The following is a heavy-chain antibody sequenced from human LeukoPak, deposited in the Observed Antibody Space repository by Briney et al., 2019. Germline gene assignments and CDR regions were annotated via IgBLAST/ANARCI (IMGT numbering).Heavy chain of an antibody. D-gene: IGHD5-18*01. CDR2: ISYDGSNK. J-gene: IGHJ4*02. CDR1: GFTFSSYG. Sequence: GGSLRLSCAASGFTFSSYGMHWVRQAPGKGLEWVAVISYDGSNKYDADSVKGRFTISRDNSKNTLYLQMNSLRAEDTAVYYCAKDQERGGYSYGSFDYWGQGTLVTVSS. V-gene: IGHV3-30*18. CDR3: AKDQERGGYSYGSFDY.